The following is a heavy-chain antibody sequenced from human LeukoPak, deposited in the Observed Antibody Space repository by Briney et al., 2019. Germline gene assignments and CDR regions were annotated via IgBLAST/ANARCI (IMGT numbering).Heavy chain of an antibody. CDR3: ARAASGSYYEVNY. V-gene: IGHV4-59*01. CDR1: GCSISSYY. D-gene: IGHD1-26*01. J-gene: IGHJ4*02. Sequence: SETLSLTCTASGCSISSYYWSWIRQPPGKGLEWIGYIYYSGSTNYKPSLKSRVTTSVDTSKNQFYLKLRSVTAADTAVYYCARAASGSYYEVNYWGQGTLVTVSS. CDR2: IYYSGST.